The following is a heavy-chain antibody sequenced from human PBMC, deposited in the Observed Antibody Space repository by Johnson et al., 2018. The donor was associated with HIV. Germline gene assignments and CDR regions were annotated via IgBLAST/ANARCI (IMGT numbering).Heavy chain of an antibody. D-gene: IGHD6-19*01. CDR1: GFTFADYA. J-gene: IGHJ3*02. CDR3: ARGKKQWLDEDAFDI. Sequence: VQLVESGGTVVRPGGSLRLSSAASGFTFADYAMSWVRQAPGKGLEWVSGINWNGGSTGYADSVKGRFTISRDNAKNSLYLQMNSLRAEDTALYYCARGKKQWLDEDAFDIWGQGTMVTVSS. V-gene: IGHV3-20*04. CDR2: INWNGGST.